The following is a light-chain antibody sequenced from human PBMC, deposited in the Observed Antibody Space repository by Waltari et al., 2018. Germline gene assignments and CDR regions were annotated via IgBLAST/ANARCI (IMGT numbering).Light chain of an antibody. V-gene: IGKV1-39*01. J-gene: IGKJ4*01. Sequence: DIQMTQSPPSLSASVGDSITISCRASQSISFSLNWYQQKLGQAPSILIYGASSLQFGVPSKFSGSGSGTDFTLTISGLQPDDIATYYCQQSYTTPLTFGGGTKVEIK. CDR3: QQSYTTPLT. CDR1: QSISFS. CDR2: GAS.